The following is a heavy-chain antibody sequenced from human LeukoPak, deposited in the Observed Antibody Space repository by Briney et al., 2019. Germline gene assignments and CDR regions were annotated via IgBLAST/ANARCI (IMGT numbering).Heavy chain of an antibody. V-gene: IGHV4-59*01. J-gene: IGHJ4*02. D-gene: IGHD6-13*01. CDR1: GDSINNYY. CDR2: IYYSGST. Sequence: PSETLSLTCTVSGDSINNYYWSWIRQPPGKGLEWIGYIYYSGSTNYNPSLKSRVTISVDTSKNQFSLKLSSVTAADTAVYYCAMSIAAAGMDYWGQGTLVTVSS. CDR3: AMSIAAAGMDY.